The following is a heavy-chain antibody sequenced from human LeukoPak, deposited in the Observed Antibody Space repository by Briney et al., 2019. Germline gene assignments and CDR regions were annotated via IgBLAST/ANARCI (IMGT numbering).Heavy chain of an antibody. CDR2: ISYDGSNK. J-gene: IGHJ4*02. D-gene: IGHD3-9*01. Sequence: GGSLRLSCAASGFTFSSYAMHWVRQAPGKELEWVAVISYDGSNKYYADSVKGRFTISRDNSKNTLYLQMNSLRAEDTAVYYCARALRYFDWFFDYWGQGTLVTVSS. CDR1: GFTFSSYA. V-gene: IGHV3-30-3*01. CDR3: ARALRYFDWFFDY.